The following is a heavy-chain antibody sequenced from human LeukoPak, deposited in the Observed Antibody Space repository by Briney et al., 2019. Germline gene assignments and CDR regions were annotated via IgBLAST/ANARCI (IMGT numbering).Heavy chain of an antibody. J-gene: IGHJ6*04. Sequence: GGSLRLSCAASGFTFSSYEMNWVRQAPGKGLEWVSYISSSGSTIYYADSVKGRFTIPRDNAKNSLYLQMHSLRAEDTAVYYCARAPGYYYYGMDVWGKGTTVTVSS. V-gene: IGHV3-48*03. CDR3: ARAPGYYYYGMDV. CDR1: GFTFSSYE. CDR2: ISSSGSTI.